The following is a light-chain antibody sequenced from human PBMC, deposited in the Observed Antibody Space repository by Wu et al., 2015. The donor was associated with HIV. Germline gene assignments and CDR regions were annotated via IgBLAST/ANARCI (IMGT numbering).Light chain of an antibody. J-gene: IGKJ1*01. CDR2: GAS. CDR3: QQRANWPRT. Sequence: EIVMTQSPATLSVSPGERATLSCRASQSVSSNLAWYQQKPGQAPRLLIYGASTRATGIPARFSGSGSGTEFTLTISSMQSEDFAVYYCQQRANWPRTFGQGTKVEIK. CDR1: QSVSSN. V-gene: IGKV3-15*01.